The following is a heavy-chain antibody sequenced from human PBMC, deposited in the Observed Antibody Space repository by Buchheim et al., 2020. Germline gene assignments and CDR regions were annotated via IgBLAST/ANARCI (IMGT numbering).Heavy chain of an antibody. CDR2: ISSSGSTI. CDR1: GFTFSSYE. Sequence: EVQLVESGGGLVQPGGSLRLSCAASGFTFSSYEMNWVRQAPGKGLEWVSYISSSGSTIHYADSVKGRFTISRDNAKNSLYLQMNSLRAEDTAVYYCARVGDSSSSVLSYYFDYWGQGTL. J-gene: IGHJ4*02. CDR3: ARVGDSSSSVLSYYFDY. D-gene: IGHD6-6*01. V-gene: IGHV3-48*03.